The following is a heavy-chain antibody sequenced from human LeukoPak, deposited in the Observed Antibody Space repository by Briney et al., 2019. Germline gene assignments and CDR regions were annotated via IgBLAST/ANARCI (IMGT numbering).Heavy chain of an antibody. CDR1: GFTFSSYA. Sequence: PGGSLRLSCAASGFTFSSYAMSWVRQAPGKGLEWVSAISGSGGSTYYADSVKGRFTISRDNSKNTLYLQMKSLRAEDTAVYYCARVYYYDSSGYFGYWGQGTLVTVSS. V-gene: IGHV3-23*01. CDR2: ISGSGGST. D-gene: IGHD3-22*01. CDR3: ARVYYYDSSGYFGY. J-gene: IGHJ4*02.